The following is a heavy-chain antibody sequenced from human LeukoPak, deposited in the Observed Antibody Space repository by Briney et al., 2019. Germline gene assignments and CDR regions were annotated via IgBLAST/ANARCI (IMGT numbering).Heavy chain of an antibody. CDR2: INPNSGGT. Sequence: ASVKVSCKASGYTFTGYYTHWVRQAPGQGLEWMGWINPNSGGTNYAQKFQGRVTMTRDTSISTAYMELSRLRSDDTAVYYCARDLVVAAGTYDYYYYGMDVWGQGTTVTVSS. CDR3: ARDLVVAAGTYDYYYYGMDV. J-gene: IGHJ6*02. V-gene: IGHV1-2*02. CDR1: GYTFTGYY. D-gene: IGHD2-15*01.